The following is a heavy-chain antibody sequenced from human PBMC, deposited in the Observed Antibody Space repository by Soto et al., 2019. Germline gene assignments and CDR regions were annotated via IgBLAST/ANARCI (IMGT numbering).Heavy chain of an antibody. J-gene: IGHJ4*02. Sequence: EVQLVESGGGLVQPGGSLRLSCAASGFTFSSYWMHWVRQAPGKGLVWVSRINSDGSSTTYADSVKGRFTISRENAKNTLYLQMNSLRAEDTAVYYCARVETCSSTSCYSVFDYWGQGNLVTVSS. CDR1: GFTFSSYW. V-gene: IGHV3-74*03. D-gene: IGHD2-2*01. CDR3: ARVETCSSTSCYSVFDY. CDR2: INSDGSST.